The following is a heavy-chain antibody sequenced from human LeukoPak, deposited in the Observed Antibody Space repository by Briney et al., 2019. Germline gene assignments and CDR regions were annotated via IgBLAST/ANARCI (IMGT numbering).Heavy chain of an antibody. D-gene: IGHD6-6*01. Sequence: GGSLRLSCAASGFTFSSYEMNWVRQAPGKGLEWVANINQDGSVKYYVDSVKGRFTISRDNAKNSLYVQMNSLRVEDTAVYYCARIGYSSSSMDYWGQGTLVTVSS. V-gene: IGHV3-7*01. J-gene: IGHJ4*02. CDR2: INQDGSVK. CDR1: GFTFSSYE. CDR3: ARIGYSSSSMDY.